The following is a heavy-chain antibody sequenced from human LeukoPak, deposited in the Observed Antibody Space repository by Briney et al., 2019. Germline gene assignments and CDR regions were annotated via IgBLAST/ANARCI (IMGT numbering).Heavy chain of an antibody. CDR2: IYHSGSI. CDR1: GGSIISRNW. V-gene: IGHV4-4*02. D-gene: IGHD2-8*01. J-gene: IGHJ6*02. CDR3: ARDNGAIRAYYYHGMDV. Sequence: SETLSLTCAVSGGSIISRNWWSWVRQPPGKGLEWIGEIYHSGSINYNPPLKSRVTISVDKSKNQLSLRLTSVTAADTAVYYCARDNGAIRAYYYHGMDVWGQGTTVTVSS.